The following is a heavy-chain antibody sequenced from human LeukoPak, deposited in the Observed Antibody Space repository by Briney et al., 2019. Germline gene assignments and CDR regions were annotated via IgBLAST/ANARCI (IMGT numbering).Heavy chain of an antibody. CDR2: IYWNEDK. CDR3: AHRRQLDFDGPFYYYGMDV. J-gene: IGHJ6*02. CDR1: GVSLSTGGGG. V-gene: IGHV2-5*01. D-gene: IGHD3-9*01. Sequence: SGPTLLKPTQTLTLTCTFSGVSLSTGGGGVGWVRQPPGKALEWLALIYWNEDKRYSPSLKSRRNITKDTSKNQVGRTRTNMEPVDTPTYYCAHRRQLDFDGPFYYYGMDVWGQGTTVTVSS.